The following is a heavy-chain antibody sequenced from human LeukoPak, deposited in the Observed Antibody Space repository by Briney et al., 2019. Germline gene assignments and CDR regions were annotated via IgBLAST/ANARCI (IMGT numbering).Heavy chain of an antibody. V-gene: IGHV1-8*01. Sequence: ASVKVSCKASGYTFTSYDINWVRQATGQGLEWMGWMNPNSGNTGYAQKFQGRVTMTRNTSISTAYMELSSPRSEDTAVYYCARGHSSSWYEIYYYYGMDVWGQGTTVTVSS. CDR1: GYTFTSYD. CDR3: ARGHSSSWYEIYYYYGMDV. D-gene: IGHD6-13*01. J-gene: IGHJ6*02. CDR2: MNPNSGNT.